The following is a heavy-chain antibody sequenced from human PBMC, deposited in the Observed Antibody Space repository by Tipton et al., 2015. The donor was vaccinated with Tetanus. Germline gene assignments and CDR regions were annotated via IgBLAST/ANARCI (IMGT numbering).Heavy chain of an antibody. CDR1: GFTIDNYA. V-gene: IGHV3-23*03. CDR3: AREGEMDELSPSYSDY. CDR2: IYGTPVINP. Sequence: SLRLSCAASGFTIDNYAMSWVRQAPGKGLEWVALIYGTPVINPEYAVSVKSRFTVSRDNLKNTMSLQMNGLRVEDTALYYFAREGEMDELSPSYSDYWGQGTLITVS. D-gene: IGHD2-2*03. J-gene: IGHJ4*02.